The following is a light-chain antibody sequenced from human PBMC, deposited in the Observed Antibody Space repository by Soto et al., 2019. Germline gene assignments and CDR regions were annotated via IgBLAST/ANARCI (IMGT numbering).Light chain of an antibody. V-gene: IGKV1-9*01. Sequence: IQLTQSPSPLSASVGDRVTITCRASQGIRNYLAWYQQKPGKAPQLLIYLASTLQGGVPSRFSGSGSGTDFSLTISSLQPEDVATYYCQYLNSFPLTFGGGTKVEIK. CDR2: LAS. CDR1: QGIRNY. CDR3: QYLNSFPLT. J-gene: IGKJ4*01.